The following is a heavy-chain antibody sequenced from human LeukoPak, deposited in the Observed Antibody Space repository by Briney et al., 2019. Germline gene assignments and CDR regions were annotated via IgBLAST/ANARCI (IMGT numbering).Heavy chain of an antibody. CDR3: AELGITMIGGV. Sequence: GGSLRLSCAASGFTFSSYGMHWVRQAPGKGLDWVAFIRYDGRNKYYADSVKGRFTISRDNAKNSLYLQMNSLRAEDTAVYYCAELGITMIGGVWGKGTTVTISS. CDR2: IRYDGRNK. CDR1: GFTFSSYG. D-gene: IGHD3-10*02. J-gene: IGHJ6*04. V-gene: IGHV3-30*02.